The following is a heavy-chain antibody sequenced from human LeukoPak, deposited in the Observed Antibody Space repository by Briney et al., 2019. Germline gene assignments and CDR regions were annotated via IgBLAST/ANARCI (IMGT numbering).Heavy chain of an antibody. CDR2: ISGSGGNT. D-gene: IGHD3-22*01. CDR1: GLTLSSYA. V-gene: IGHV3-23*01. J-gene: IGHJ4*02. CDR3: AKYDSSSYNYINFDY. Sequence: GGSLRLSCIASGLTLSSYAMSWVRQAPGKGLEWVSAISGSGGNTYYADSVKGRFTISRDNSKNTLYLQMNSLGTEDTALYYCAKYDSSSYNYINFDYWGQGTLVTVSS.